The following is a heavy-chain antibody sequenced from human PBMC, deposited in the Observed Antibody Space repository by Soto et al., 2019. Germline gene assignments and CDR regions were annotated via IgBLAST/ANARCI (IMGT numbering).Heavy chain of an antibody. D-gene: IGHD2-2*01. CDR2: INHSGST. J-gene: IGHJ4*02. CDR3: ARGHPRYCSSTSCYLDPVVFAY. CDR1: GGSFSGYY. Sequence: KTSESLSLTCAAYGGSFSGYYWSWIRQPPGKGLEWVGEINHSGSTNYNTSLKSRVTISVDTSKNQFSLKLSSVTAADTAVYYCARGHPRYCSSTSCYLDPVVFAYWGQGTLVTVSS. V-gene: IGHV4-34*01.